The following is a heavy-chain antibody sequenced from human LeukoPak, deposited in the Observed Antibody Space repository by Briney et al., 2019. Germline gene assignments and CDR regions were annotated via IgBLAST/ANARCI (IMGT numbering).Heavy chain of an antibody. V-gene: IGHV3-33*01. J-gene: IGHJ4*02. CDR3: ARDFGCSGGSCYSALGY. CDR1: GFTFSSYG. CDR2: IWHDGSNK. D-gene: IGHD2-15*01. Sequence: PGGSLRLSCAASGFTFSSYGMHWVRQAPGKGLEWVAVIWHDGSNKYYADSVKGRFTISRDNSKNTLYLQMSSLRAEDTAVYYCARDFGCSGGSCYSALGYWGQGTLVTVSS.